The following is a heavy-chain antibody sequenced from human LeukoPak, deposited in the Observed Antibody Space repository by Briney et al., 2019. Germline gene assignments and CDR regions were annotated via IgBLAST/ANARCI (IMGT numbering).Heavy chain of an antibody. V-gene: IGHV1-69*13. CDR3: ARQADFWSGYHDY. CDR1: GGTFSSYA. CDR2: IIPIFGTA. J-gene: IGHJ4*02. D-gene: IGHD3-3*01. Sequence: SVKVSCKASGGTFSSYAISWVRQAPGQGLEWMGGIIPIFGTANYAQKFQGRVTITADEPTSTAYMELSSLRSEDTAVYYCARQADFWSGYHDYWGQGTLVTVSS.